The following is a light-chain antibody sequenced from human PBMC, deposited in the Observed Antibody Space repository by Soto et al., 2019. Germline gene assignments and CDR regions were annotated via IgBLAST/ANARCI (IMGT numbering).Light chain of an antibody. V-gene: IGKV3-15*01. CDR1: QSVSSY. CDR2: GAS. Sequence: EIVMTQSPATLSVSPGERAILSCRASQSVSSYLAWYQQKPGQAPRLLIYGASTRATGIQARFSGSGSGTEFTLTIRSLQSEDFAVYYCKQRSSWPITFGQGTRLEIK. J-gene: IGKJ5*01. CDR3: KQRSSWPIT.